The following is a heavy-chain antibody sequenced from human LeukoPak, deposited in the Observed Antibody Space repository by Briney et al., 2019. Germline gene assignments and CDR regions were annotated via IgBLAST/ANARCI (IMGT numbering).Heavy chain of an antibody. CDR2: MNANSGNT. J-gene: IGHJ6*03. V-gene: IGHV1-8*01. CDR1: GYTFTSYD. Sequence: ASVKVSCKASGYTFTSYDINWVRQATGQGLERMGWMNANSGNTGYAQKFQGRVTMTKNTSISTAYMELSSLRSEDTAVYYCARMAVTTRYYYYYMDVWGKGTTVTISS. D-gene: IGHD4-17*01. CDR3: ARMAVTTRYYYYYMDV.